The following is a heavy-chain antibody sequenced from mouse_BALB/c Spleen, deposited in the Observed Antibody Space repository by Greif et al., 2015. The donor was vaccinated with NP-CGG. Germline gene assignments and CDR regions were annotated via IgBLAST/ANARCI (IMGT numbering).Heavy chain of an antibody. Sequence: VQLQQSGAELVKPGASVKLSCTASGFNIKDTYMHWVEQRPEQGLEWIGRIDPANGNTKYDPKFQGKATITADTSSNTAYLQLSSLTSEDTAVYYYAGTYFDYWGQGTTLTVSS. CDR1: GFNIKDTY. CDR2: IDPANGNT. J-gene: IGHJ2*01. V-gene: IGHV14-3*02. CDR3: AGTYFDY. D-gene: IGHD3-3*01.